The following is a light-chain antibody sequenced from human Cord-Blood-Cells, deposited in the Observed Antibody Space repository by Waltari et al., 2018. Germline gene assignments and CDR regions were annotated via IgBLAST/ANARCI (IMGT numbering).Light chain of an antibody. J-gene: IGKJ4*01. Sequence: DIVMTQSPLSLPVTPGEPASISCRSSQSLLHSNGYNYLDWYLQKPGRSPQLLVYLGCKRSSGVPDRLSGSGSGTDFTLKISRVEAEDVGVYYCMQALQTPLTFGGGTKVEIK. V-gene: IGKV2-28*01. CDR3: MQALQTPLT. CDR2: LGC. CDR1: QSLLHSNGYNY.